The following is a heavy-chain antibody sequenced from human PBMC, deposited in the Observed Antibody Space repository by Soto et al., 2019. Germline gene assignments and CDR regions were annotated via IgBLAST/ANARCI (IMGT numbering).Heavy chain of an antibody. V-gene: IGHV3-7*01. CDR2: IKQDGSEK. D-gene: IGHD6-13*01. Sequence: EVQLVESGGGLVQPGGSLRLSCAASGFTFSSYWMSWVRQAPGKGLEWVANIKQDGSEKYYVDSVKGRFTISRDNAKNSLYLQMNSLRAEDTAVYYCARVRTAAAGTGLGAFDIWGQGTMVTVSS. J-gene: IGHJ3*02. CDR3: ARVRTAAAGTGLGAFDI. CDR1: GFTFSSYW.